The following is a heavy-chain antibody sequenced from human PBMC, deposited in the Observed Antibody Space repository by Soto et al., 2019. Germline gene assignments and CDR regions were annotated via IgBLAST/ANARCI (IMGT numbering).Heavy chain of an antibody. D-gene: IGHD3-10*01. CDR1: GGSFSGYY. J-gene: IGHJ6*02. CDR2: INHSGST. V-gene: IGHV4-34*01. CDR3: ARWVTMVRGVITYYYYGMDV. Sequence: KTXAILSLTCAVYGGSFSGYYWSWIRQPPGKGLEWIGEINHSGSTNYNPSLKSRVTISVDTSKNQFSLKLSSVTAADTAVYYCARWVTMVRGVITYYYYGMDVWGQGTTVTVSS.